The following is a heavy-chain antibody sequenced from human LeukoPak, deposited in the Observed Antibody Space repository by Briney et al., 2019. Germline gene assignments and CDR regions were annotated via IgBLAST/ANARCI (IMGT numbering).Heavy chain of an antibody. CDR1: GGSISSYY. D-gene: IGHD3-16*02. Sequence: SETLSLTCTVSGGSISSYYWSWIRQPPGKGLEWIGYIYYSGSTNYNPSLTSRVTISVDTSKNQFSLKLSSVTAADTAVYYCAALRLGELSPIDYWGQGTLVTVSS. CDR3: AALRLGELSPIDY. J-gene: IGHJ4*02. CDR2: IYYSGST. V-gene: IGHV4-59*01.